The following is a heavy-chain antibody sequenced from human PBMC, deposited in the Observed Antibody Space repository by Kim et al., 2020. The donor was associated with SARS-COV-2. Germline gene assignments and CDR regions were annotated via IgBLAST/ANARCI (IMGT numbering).Heavy chain of an antibody. V-gene: IGHV3-13*01. D-gene: IGHD3-9*01. J-gene: IGHJ5*02. CDR3: ARGAHYDILTGYSYNWFDP. CDR1: GFTFSSYD. Sequence: GGSLRLSCAASGFTFSSYDMHWVRQATGKGLEWVSAIGTAGDTYYPGSVKGRFTISRENAKNSLYLQMNSLRAGDTAVYYCARGAHYDILTGYSYNWFDPLGQGTLVTVSS. CDR2: IGTAGDT.